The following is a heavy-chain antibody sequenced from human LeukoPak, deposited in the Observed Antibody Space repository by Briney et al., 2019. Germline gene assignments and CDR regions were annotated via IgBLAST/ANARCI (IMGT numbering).Heavy chain of an antibody. J-gene: IGHJ4*02. CDR3: ARRVVAGTTVDF. CDR1: GSSISSPNSY. Sequence: SETLSLTCTVSGSSISSPNSYWGWIRQPPGKGLEWIGSIFYDGTTYYNPSLKSRVTISVDTSKSQFSPTLRSVTAADTAVYYCARRVVAGTTVDFWGQGNLVTVSS. D-gene: IGHD6-19*01. CDR2: IFYDGTT. V-gene: IGHV4-39*01.